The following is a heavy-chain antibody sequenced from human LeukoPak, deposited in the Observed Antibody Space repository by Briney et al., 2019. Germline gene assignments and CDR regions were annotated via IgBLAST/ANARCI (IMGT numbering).Heavy chain of an antibody. D-gene: IGHD2-21*02. Sequence: GESLKISCKGSGYSFTSYWIGWERQMPGKGLEWMGIIYPGDSDTRYSPSFQGQVTISADKSISTAYLQWSSLKASDTAMYYCARRRAYCGGDCYSFDYWGQGTLVTVSS. CDR3: ARRRAYCGGDCYSFDY. CDR2: IYPGDSDT. CDR1: GYSFTSYW. J-gene: IGHJ4*02. V-gene: IGHV5-51*01.